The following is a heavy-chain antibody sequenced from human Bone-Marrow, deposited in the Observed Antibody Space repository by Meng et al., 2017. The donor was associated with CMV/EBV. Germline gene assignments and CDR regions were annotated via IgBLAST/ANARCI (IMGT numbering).Heavy chain of an antibody. V-gene: IGHV3-30*04. J-gene: IGHJ4*02. CDR2: ISYDEVDK. Sequence: GGSLRLSCAASGFPFNAYTFHWVRQAPGKGLEWVTVISYDEVDKYYADSVKGRFTISRDNSKNTLYLQMNNLTAEDTALYYCARDAATVGTHPPDYWGQGTLATVSS. D-gene: IGHD4-23*01. CDR1: GFPFNAYT. CDR3: ARDAATVGTHPPDY.